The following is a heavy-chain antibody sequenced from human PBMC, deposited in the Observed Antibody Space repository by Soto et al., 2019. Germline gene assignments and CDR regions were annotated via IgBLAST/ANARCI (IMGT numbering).Heavy chain of an antibody. Sequence: SETLSLTCTVSSGSIFSGSYHCGWIRQPPGKGLEWIGAINYSGSTYYNPSLKSRVTISVDTSKNQFSLILSSVTAADTAVYFCARRHAPRYSSGNNYFDFWGQGTLVTVSS. CDR3: ARRHAPRYSSGNNYFDF. J-gene: IGHJ4*02. CDR2: INYSGST. D-gene: IGHD6-19*01. CDR1: SGSIFSGSYH. V-gene: IGHV4-39*01.